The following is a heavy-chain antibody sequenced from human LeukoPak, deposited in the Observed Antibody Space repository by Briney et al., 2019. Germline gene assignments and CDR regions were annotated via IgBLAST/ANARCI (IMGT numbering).Heavy chain of an antibody. Sequence: SRTLSLTCTVSGGSISSGSYYWSWIRQPAGKGLEWIGRIYTSGSTNYNPSLKSRVTISVDTSKNQFSLKLSSVTAADTAVYYCARASITYYYYYYMGVWGKGTTVTVSS. CDR1: GGSISSGSYY. CDR2: IYTSGST. D-gene: IGHD1-14*01. V-gene: IGHV4-61*02. CDR3: ARASITYYYYYYMGV. J-gene: IGHJ6*03.